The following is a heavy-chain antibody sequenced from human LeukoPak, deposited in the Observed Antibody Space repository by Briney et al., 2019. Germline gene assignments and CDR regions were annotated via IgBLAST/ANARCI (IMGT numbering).Heavy chain of an antibody. CDR3: AKDILTLWFGELSDGMDV. J-gene: IGHJ6*02. V-gene: IGHV3-43*02. D-gene: IGHD3-10*01. CDR2: ISGDGGST. CDR1: GFTFDDYA. Sequence: GGSLRLSCAASGFTFDDYAMHWVRQAPGKGREWVSLISGDGGSTYYADSVKGRFTISRDNSKNSLYLQMNSLGTEDTALYYCAKDILTLWFGELSDGMDVWGQGTTVTVSS.